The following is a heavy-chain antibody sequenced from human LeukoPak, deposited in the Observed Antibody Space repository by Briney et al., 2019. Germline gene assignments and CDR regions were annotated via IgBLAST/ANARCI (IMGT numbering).Heavy chain of an antibody. CDR2: IYTSGST. Sequence: SETLSLTCTVSGGSISSYYWSWIRQPAGKGLEWIGRIYTSGSTNYNPSLKSRVTMSVDTSKNQFSLKLSSVTAADTAVYYCARGNYYDSSGYFLACDVFDAFDIWGQGTMVTVSS. V-gene: IGHV4-4*07. CDR3: ARGNYYDSSGYFLACDVFDAFDI. J-gene: IGHJ3*02. CDR1: GGSISSYY. D-gene: IGHD3-22*01.